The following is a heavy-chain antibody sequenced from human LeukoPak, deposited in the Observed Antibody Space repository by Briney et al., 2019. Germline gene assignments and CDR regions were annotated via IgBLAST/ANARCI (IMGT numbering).Heavy chain of an antibody. Sequence: GGSLRLSCEASRFTFSSYGMHWVRQAPGKGLEWVALISYDGSNKHYADSVKGRFTISRDNSENTLYLQMNSLRPEDTAVYYCATDRGPYSSSVSFDYWGQGTLVTVSS. CDR2: ISYDGSNK. CDR1: RFTFSSYG. V-gene: IGHV3-30*03. D-gene: IGHD6-6*01. CDR3: ATDRGPYSSSVSFDY. J-gene: IGHJ4*02.